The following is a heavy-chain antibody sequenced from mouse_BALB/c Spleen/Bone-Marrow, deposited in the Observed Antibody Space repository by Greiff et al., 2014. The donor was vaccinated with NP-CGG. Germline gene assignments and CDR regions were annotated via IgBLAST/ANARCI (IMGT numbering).Heavy chain of an antibody. Sequence: EVKLVESGGGLVKPGGSLKLSCAASGFTFSSYAMSWVRQTPEKRPEWVATISSGGSYTYYPDSVKGRFTISRDNAKNTLYLQMSSLKSEDTAMYYCTKIYYGYDGGYYYAMDYWGQGTSVTVSS. CDR3: TKIYYGYDGGYYYAMDY. V-gene: IGHV5-6-4*01. J-gene: IGHJ4*01. CDR1: GFTFSSYA. CDR2: ISSGGSYT. D-gene: IGHD2-2*01.